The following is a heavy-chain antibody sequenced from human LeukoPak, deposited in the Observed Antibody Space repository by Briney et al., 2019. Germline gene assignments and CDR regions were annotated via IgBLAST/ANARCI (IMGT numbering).Heavy chain of an antibody. D-gene: IGHD1-1*01. J-gene: IGHJ4*02. V-gene: IGHV1-2*02. Sequence: ASAKVSCKASGYTFTSYGISWVRQAPGQGLEWMGWINPNSGGTNYAQKFQGRVTMTRDTSVSKAYMELSRLRSDDTAVYYCARDAMYIRNWYVENDYWGQGTLVTVSS. CDR3: ARDAMYIRNWYVENDY. CDR2: INPNSGGT. CDR1: GYTFTSYG.